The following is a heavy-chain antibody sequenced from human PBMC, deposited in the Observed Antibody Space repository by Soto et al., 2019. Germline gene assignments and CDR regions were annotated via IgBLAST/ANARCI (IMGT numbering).Heavy chain of an antibody. CDR2: ISYDGSNK. Sequence: QVQLVESGGGVVQPGRSLRISCAASGFTFSSYAMHWVRQAPGKGLEWVAVISYDGSNKYYADSVKGRFTISRNNSKNTVYLQMKGLRAEDTGVYYCARGRSRVVAATPFDYRGQGTPVTVSS. D-gene: IGHD2-15*01. CDR3: ARGRSRVVAATPFDY. CDR1: GFTFSSYA. J-gene: IGHJ4*02. V-gene: IGHV3-30-3*01.